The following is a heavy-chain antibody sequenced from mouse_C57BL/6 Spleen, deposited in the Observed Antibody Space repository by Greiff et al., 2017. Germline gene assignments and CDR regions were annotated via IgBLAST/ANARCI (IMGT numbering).Heavy chain of an antibody. Sequence: QVQLQQPGAELVKPGASVKLSCKASGYTFTSYWMHWVKQRPGQGLEWIGMIHPNSGSTNYNEKFKSKATLTVDKSSGTAYMQLSSLTSEDSAVYYCAREFAYWGQGTLVTVSA. CDR2: IHPNSGST. J-gene: IGHJ3*01. CDR1: GYTFTSYW. CDR3: AREFAY. V-gene: IGHV1-64*01.